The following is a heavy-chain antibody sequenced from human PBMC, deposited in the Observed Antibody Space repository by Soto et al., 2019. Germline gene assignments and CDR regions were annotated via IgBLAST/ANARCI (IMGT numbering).Heavy chain of an antibody. CDR3: ARDPYYYGSGSYWGMDV. V-gene: IGHV1-69*12. Sequence: QVQLVQSGAEVKKPGSSVKVSCKASGGTFSSYAISWVRQAPGQGLEWMGGIIPIVGTANYAQKFQGRVTITADESTSTADMELSSLRSEDTAVYYCARDPYYYGSGSYWGMDVWGQGTTVTVSS. J-gene: IGHJ6*02. CDR2: IIPIVGTA. D-gene: IGHD3-10*01. CDR1: GGTFSSYA.